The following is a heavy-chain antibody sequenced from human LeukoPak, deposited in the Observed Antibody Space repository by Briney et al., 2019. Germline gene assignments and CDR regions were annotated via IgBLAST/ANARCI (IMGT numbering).Heavy chain of an antibody. CDR2: IYSGGST. D-gene: IGHD3-22*01. CDR1: GFTFSSYA. V-gene: IGHV3-23*03. J-gene: IGHJ3*01. Sequence: GGSLRLSCAASGFTFSSYAMSWVRQAPGKGLEWVSVIYSGGSTYYADSVKGRFTISRDNSKNTLYLQMNSLRAEDTAVYYCARAYYYDTSGYFLNAFDVWGQGTMVTVSS. CDR3: ARAYYYDTSGYFLNAFDV.